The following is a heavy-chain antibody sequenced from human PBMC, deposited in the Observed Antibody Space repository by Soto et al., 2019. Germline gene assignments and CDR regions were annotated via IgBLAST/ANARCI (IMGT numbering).Heavy chain of an antibody. V-gene: IGHV3-48*02. CDR2: ISGGGCPI. D-gene: IGHD6-19*01. J-gene: IGHJ4*02. CDR3: ARDLGWAFDS. Sequence: PGGSLRLSCAASGFTFSTFSMNWVRQAPGRGLEWISYISGGGCPISYADSVKGRFTISRDNAKNSLYLQMDSLTDEDTAVYYCARDLGWAFDSWGQGTLVTVSS. CDR1: GFTFSTFS.